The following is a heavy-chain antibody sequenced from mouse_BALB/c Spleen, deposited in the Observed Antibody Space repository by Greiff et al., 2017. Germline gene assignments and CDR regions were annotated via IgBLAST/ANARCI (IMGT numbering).Heavy chain of an antibody. CDR1: GFYIKDTY. V-gene: IGHV14-3*02. J-gene: IGHJ4*01. CDR3: ARDGYAMDY. CDR2: IDPANGNT. Sequence: EVQLQQSGAELVKPGASVKLSCTASGFYIKDTYMHWVKQRPEQGLEWIGRIDPANGNTKYDPKFQGKATITADTSSNTAYLQLSSLTSEDTAVYCCARDGYAMDYWGQGTSVTVSS.